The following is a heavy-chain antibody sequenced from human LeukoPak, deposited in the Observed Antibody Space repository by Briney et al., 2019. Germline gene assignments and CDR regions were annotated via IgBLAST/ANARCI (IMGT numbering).Heavy chain of an antibody. Sequence: SETLSLTCTVPGGSISSYYWSWIRQPPGKGLEWIGYIYYSGSTNYNPSLKSRVSISVDTSKNQFSLKLSSVTAADTAVYYCARGRSWSYFDYWGQGTLVTVSS. D-gene: IGHD1-26*01. CDR1: GGSISSYY. CDR3: ARGRSWSYFDY. V-gene: IGHV4-59*01. CDR2: IYYSGST. J-gene: IGHJ4*02.